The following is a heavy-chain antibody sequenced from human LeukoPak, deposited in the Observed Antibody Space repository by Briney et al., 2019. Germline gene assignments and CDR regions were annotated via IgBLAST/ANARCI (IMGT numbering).Heavy chain of an antibody. J-gene: IGHJ5*02. CDR3: AREGGSYPSGWFDP. CDR1: GYTFTGYY. V-gene: IGHV1-2*02. Sequence: GASVKVSCKASGYTFTGYYMHWVRQAPGQGLEWMGWINPNSGGTNYAQKFQGRVTMTRDTSISTAYMELSRLRSDDTAVYYCAREGGSYPSGWFDPWGQGTLVTVSS. D-gene: IGHD1-26*01. CDR2: INPNSGGT.